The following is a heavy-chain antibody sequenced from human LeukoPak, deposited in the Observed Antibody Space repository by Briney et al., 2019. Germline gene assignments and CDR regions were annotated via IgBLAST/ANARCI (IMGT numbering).Heavy chain of an antibody. CDR2: ISSSSSYI. V-gene: IGHV3-21*01. CDR1: GFTFSGYS. D-gene: IGHD3-10*01. Sequence: KPGGSLRLSCAASGFTFSGYSMNWVRQAPGKGLEWVSSISSSSSYIYYADSVKGRFTISRDNAKNSLYLQMNSLRAEDTAVYYCARDYYGSGSCDYWGQGTLVTVSS. CDR3: ARDYYGSGSCDY. J-gene: IGHJ4*02.